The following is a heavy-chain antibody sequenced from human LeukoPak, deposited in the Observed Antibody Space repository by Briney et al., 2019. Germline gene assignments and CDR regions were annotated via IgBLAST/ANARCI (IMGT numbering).Heavy chain of an antibody. D-gene: IGHD4-17*01. CDR1: GYTFTSYD. CDR2: ISAYNGNT. V-gene: IGHV1-18*01. Sequence: ASVKVSCKASGYTFTSYDINWVRQATGQGLEWMGWISAYNGNTNYAQKLQGRVTMTTDTSTSTAYMELRSLRSDDTAVYYCARGLVTTGEFDYWGQGTLVTVSS. J-gene: IGHJ4*02. CDR3: ARGLVTTGEFDY.